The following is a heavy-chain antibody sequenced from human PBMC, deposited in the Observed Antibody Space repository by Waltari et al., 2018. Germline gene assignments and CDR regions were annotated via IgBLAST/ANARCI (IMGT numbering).Heavy chain of an antibody. J-gene: IGHJ4*02. CDR2: IIPIFGTA. V-gene: IGHV1-69*08. CDR3: ARDIRAAREIEVFDY. CDR1: GGTFSSYA. Sequence: QVQLVQSGAEVKKPGSSVKVSCKASGGTFSSYAISWVRQAPGQGLEWMGRIIPIFGTANYAQKFQGRVTINADKSTSTAYMELSSLRSEDTAVYYCARDIRAAREIEVFDYWGQGTLVTVSS. D-gene: IGHD6-6*01.